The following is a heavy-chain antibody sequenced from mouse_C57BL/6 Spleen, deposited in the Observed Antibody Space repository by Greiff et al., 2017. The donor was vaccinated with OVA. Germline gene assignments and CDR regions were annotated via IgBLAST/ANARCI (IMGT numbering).Heavy chain of an antibody. CDR2: ISSGGSYT. Sequence: DVMLVESGGDLVKPGGSLKLSCAASGFTFSSYGMSWVRQTPDKRLEWVATISSGGSYTYYPDSVKGRFTISRDNAKNTLYLQMSSLKSEDTAMYYCARHRGNDGYYGTGYFDVWGTGTTVTVSS. D-gene: IGHD2-3*01. V-gene: IGHV5-6*02. CDR3: ARHRGNDGYYGTGYFDV. J-gene: IGHJ1*03. CDR1: GFTFSSYG.